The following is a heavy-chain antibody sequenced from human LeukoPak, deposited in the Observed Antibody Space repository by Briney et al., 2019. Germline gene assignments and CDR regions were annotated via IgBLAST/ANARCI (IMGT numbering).Heavy chain of an antibody. D-gene: IGHD4-17*01. Sequence: SVKVSCKASGGTFSSYAISWVRQAPGQGLEWMGGIISIFGTANYAQKFQGRVTITADKSTSTAYMELSSLRSEDTAVYYCAREGAYGDHGGNWFDPWGQGTLVTVSS. CDR1: GGTFSSYA. V-gene: IGHV1-69*06. J-gene: IGHJ5*02. CDR2: IISIFGTA. CDR3: AREGAYGDHGGNWFDP.